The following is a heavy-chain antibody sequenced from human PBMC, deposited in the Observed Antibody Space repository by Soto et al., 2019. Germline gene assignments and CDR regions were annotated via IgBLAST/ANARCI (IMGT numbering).Heavy chain of an antibody. D-gene: IGHD3-22*01. CDR3: ARYLSSDGVGYHYESPY. CDR2: LIPIFRSA. J-gene: IGHJ4*02. CDR1: GGDFINYG. V-gene: IGHV1-69*01. Sequence: QVQLVQSGAAVKKPESSVKVSCKASGGDFINYGISWVRQAPGQWLQWMGGLIPIFRSANYAQKFQGRVTIPADESTTTAYMELTTLTSDHTAVYYCARYLSSDGVGYHYESPYWGQAALVTVSS.